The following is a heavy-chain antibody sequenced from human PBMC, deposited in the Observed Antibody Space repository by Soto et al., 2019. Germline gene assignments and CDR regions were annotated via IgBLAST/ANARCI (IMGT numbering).Heavy chain of an antibody. CDR2: ISSSGSEI. CDR3: ARDEMRGYFAGWGPIFDY. D-gene: IGHD1-26*01. J-gene: IGHJ4*02. CDR1: GFTFSNFN. V-gene: IGHV3-48*02. Sequence: EVQLLESGGALVQSGGSLRLSCAASGFTFSNFNMNWVRQAPGQGLEWVSYISSSGSEIYYADSVKGRFSISRDNADKSLYLQMSSLRDEDTAVYYCARDEMRGYFAGWGPIFDYWGQGTLVTVSS.